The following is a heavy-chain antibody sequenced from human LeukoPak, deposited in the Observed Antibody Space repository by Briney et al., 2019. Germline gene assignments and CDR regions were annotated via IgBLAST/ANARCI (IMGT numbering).Heavy chain of an antibody. J-gene: IGHJ1*01. V-gene: IGHV3-74*01. D-gene: IGHD3-22*01. Sequence: GGSLRLSCAASGFTFSSYWMHWVRQAPGKGLVWVSRINSDGSSTSYADSVKGRFTISRDNAKNTLYLQMNSLRAEDTAVYYCARNPTANSLYDSSGYMEHFQQWGQGTLVTVSS. CDR1: GFTFSSYW. CDR2: INSDGSST. CDR3: ARNPTANSLYDSSGYMEHFQQ.